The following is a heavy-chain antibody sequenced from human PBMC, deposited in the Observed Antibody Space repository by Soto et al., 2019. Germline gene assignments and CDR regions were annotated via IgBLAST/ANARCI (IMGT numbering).Heavy chain of an antibody. V-gene: IGHV4-34*01. J-gene: IGHJ6*03. Sequence: SETLSLTCAVYGGSFSGYYWSWIRQPPGKGLEWIGEINHSGSTNYNPSLKSRVTISVDTSKNQFSLKLSSVTAADTAVYYCARQGCSGGSCYSGVRAYYYYYMDVWGKGTTVTVSS. D-gene: IGHD2-15*01. CDR3: ARQGCSGGSCYSGVRAYYYYYMDV. CDR1: GGSFSGYY. CDR2: INHSGST.